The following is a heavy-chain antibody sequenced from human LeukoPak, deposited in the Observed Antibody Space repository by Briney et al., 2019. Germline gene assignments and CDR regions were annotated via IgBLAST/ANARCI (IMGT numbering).Heavy chain of an antibody. J-gene: IGHJ6*02. V-gene: IGHV3-30-3*01. Sequence: GGSLRLSCSGSGLLFDNYAMHWVRQAPGKGLEWVCLISFDGCTTHYADSVRGGFTISRDNSKSILYLQMDSVTLEDTAVYYCASELTRMMPGYRAQFYYAMDVWGQGTTVTVSS. CDR2: ISFDGCTT. D-gene: IGHD5-18*01. CDR1: GLLFDNYA. CDR3: ASELTRMMPGYRAQFYYAMDV.